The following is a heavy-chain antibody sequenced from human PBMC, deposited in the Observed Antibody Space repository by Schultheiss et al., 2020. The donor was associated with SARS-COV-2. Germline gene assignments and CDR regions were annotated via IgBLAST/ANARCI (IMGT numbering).Heavy chain of an antibody. CDR1: GYTFTSYD. J-gene: IGHJ4*02. Sequence: ASVKVSCKASGYTFTSYDINWVRQATGQGLEWMGWMNPNSGNTGYAQKFQGRVTMTTDTSTSTAYMELRSLRSDDTAVYYCARDPLYSSSSLIEQQPVVWGQGTLVTVSS. D-gene: IGHD6-6*01. V-gene: IGHV1-8*01. CDR2: MNPNSGNT. CDR3: ARDPLYSSSSLIEQQPVV.